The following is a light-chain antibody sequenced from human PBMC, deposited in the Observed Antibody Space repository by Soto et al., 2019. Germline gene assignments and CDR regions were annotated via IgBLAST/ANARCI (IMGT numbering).Light chain of an antibody. CDR2: EVS. CDR1: SSDVGGYNY. Sequence: QSALTQPASVSGSPGQSITISCTGTSSDVGGYNYVSWYQQHPGKVPKLMIYEVSYRPSGVSNRFSGSKSGNTASLTISGLQAEDEADYYCTSYTTSSTRAFGGGTKLTVL. J-gene: IGLJ3*02. CDR3: TSYTTSSTRA. V-gene: IGLV2-14*01.